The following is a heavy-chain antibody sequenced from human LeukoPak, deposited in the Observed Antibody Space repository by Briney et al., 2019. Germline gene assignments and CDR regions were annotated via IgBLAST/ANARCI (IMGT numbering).Heavy chain of an antibody. D-gene: IGHD2/OR15-2a*01. J-gene: IGHJ4*02. Sequence: ASVKVSCKASGYTFTGYAMNWVRQAPGQGLEWMGWINTKTGKPTYAQGFTGRFVFSLDTSVSTAYLQISSLKAEDTAVYYCASGPTGQIDWGQGTLVTVSS. V-gene: IGHV7-4-1*02. CDR1: GYTFTGYA. CDR3: ASGPTGQID. CDR2: INTKTGKP.